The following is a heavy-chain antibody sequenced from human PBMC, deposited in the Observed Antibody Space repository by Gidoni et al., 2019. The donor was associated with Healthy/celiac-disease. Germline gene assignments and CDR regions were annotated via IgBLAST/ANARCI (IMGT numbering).Heavy chain of an antibody. CDR1: GASVSSGSYY. V-gene: IGHV4-61*01. D-gene: IGHD3-10*01. CDR2: IYYSGST. Sequence: QVQLQESGPGLVKPSETMSLTCTVSGASVSSGSYYWSWIRQPPGKGLEWIGYIYYSGSTTYNPSLKSRVTISVDTSKNQFSLKLSSVTAADTAVYYCARVGYYGPGGEGHYYYGMDVWGQGTTVTVSS. J-gene: IGHJ6*02. CDR3: ARVGYYGPGGEGHYYYGMDV.